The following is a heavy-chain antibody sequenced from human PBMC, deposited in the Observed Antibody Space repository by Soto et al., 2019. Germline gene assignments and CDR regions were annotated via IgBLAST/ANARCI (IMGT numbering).Heavy chain of an antibody. J-gene: IGHJ4*02. CDR2: IIPMFGTA. CDR1: GGTFSSYG. Sequence: GPPVKVSCKAAGGTFSSYGISWVRQAPGQGLEWMGGIIPMFGTATHTQNFQGRLTITADESTSTAYMELSSLRSEDTAVYFCARSVGVTTLSYLDYWGQGTLVTVSS. V-gene: IGHV1-69*13. D-gene: IGHD1-26*01. CDR3: ARSVGVTTLSYLDY.